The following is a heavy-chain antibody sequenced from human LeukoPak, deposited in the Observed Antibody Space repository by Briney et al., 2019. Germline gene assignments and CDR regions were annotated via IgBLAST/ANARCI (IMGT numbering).Heavy chain of an antibody. V-gene: IGHV3-48*01. J-gene: IGHJ4*02. D-gene: IGHD6-13*01. CDR3: ARDGPYSSSWGYYFDY. CDR1: GFTFSSYS. CDR2: ISSSSSTI. Sequence: GGSLRLSCGASGFTFSSYSMNWVRQAPGKGLEWVSYISSSSSTIYYADSVKGRFTISRDNAKNSLYLQMNSLRAEDTAVYYCARDGPYSSSWGYYFDYWGQGTLVTVSS.